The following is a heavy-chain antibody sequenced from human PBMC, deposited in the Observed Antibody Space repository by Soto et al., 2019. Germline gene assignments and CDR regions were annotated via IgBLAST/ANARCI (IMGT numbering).Heavy chain of an antibody. J-gene: IGHJ6*02. CDR3: ARVNIAWNDVGAMDV. CDR2: ILYDGSKK. Sequence: QVQLVESGGGVVQPGRSLRLSCAASGFTFSTYAMHWVRQAPGKVLEWVAVILYDGSKKDYADSVKGRFTISRDNSKNTLYLQMNSLRAEDTAVYYCARVNIAWNDVGAMDVWGQGTTVTVSS. V-gene: IGHV3-30-3*01. D-gene: IGHD1-1*01. CDR1: GFTFSTYA.